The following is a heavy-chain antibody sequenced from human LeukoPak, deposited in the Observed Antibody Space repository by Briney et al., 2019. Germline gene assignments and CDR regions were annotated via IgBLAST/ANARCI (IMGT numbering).Heavy chain of an antibody. Sequence: SETLSLTCTVSGGSISSGSYLWGCIRQSPGKGLEWIGSISYSGSTYYNPSLKTRVTVSVDTSKNQFSLKVTSVTAADTAVYYCARWVGNRNWFDPWGQGTLVTVYS. J-gene: IGHJ5*02. CDR3: ARWVGNRNWFDP. CDR1: GGSISSGSYL. D-gene: IGHD1-26*01. V-gene: IGHV4-39*07. CDR2: ISYSGST.